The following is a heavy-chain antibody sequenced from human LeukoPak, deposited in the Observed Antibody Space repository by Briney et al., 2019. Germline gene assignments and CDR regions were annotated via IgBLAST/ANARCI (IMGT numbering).Heavy chain of an antibody. CDR2: ISSSGATT. D-gene: IGHD4-23*01. V-gene: IGHV3-23*01. CDR3: RGYYGGNSVALDAFDI. Sequence: PGGSLRLSCAASGLIFSSYAMGWVRQAPGKGLEWVAVISSSGATTYYTPSVKGLFTISRDNSKNTLYLQINSLGADDPAVYYCRGYYGGNSVALDAFDISGQGTVVTVSS. J-gene: IGHJ3*02. CDR1: GLIFSSYA.